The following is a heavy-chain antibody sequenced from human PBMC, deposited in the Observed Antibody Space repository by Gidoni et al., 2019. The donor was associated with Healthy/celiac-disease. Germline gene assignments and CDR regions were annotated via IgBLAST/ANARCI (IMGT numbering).Heavy chain of an antibody. CDR1: GFTFSSYG. Sequence: QVQLVESGGGVVQPGRSLSLSCAASGFTFSSYGMHWVRQAPGKGLEWVAVISYDGSNKYYADSVKGRFTISRDNSKNTLYLQMNSLRAEDTAVYYCAKALSIAVAGLDYWGQGTLVTVSS. D-gene: IGHD6-19*01. CDR3: AKALSIAVAGLDY. V-gene: IGHV3-30*18. CDR2: ISYDGSNK. J-gene: IGHJ4*02.